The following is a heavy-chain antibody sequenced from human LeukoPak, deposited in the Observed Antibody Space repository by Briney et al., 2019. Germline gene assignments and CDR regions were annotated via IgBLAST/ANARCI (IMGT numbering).Heavy chain of an antibody. CDR3: AKMYTTGWYLDY. CDR2: ISYDGSNK. CDR1: GFTLSSYG. V-gene: IGHV3-30*18. Sequence: GGSLRLSCAASGFTLSSYGMHWVRQAPGKGLEWVAVISYDGSNKYYADSVKGRCTISRDNSKNTLFLQMNSLRGEDTAVYFCAKMYTTGWYLDYWGQGTLVTVSS. J-gene: IGHJ4*02. D-gene: IGHD6-19*01.